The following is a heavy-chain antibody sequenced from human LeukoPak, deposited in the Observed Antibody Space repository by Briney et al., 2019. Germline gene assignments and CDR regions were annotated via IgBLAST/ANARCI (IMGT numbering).Heavy chain of an antibody. CDR2: ISGSGGST. V-gene: IGHV3-23*01. CDR3: AKVPNVVVVVAATQ. D-gene: IGHD2-15*01. CDR1: GFTLSSYA. Sequence: PGGSLSLSCAASGFTLSSYAMSWVRQAPGKGLEWVSAISGSGGSTYYADSVKGRFTISRDNSKNTLYLQMNSLRAEDTAVYYCAKVPNVVVVVAATQWGQGTLVSVSS. J-gene: IGHJ4*02.